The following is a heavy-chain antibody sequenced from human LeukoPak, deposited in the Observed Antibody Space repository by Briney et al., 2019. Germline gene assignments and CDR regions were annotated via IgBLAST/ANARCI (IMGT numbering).Heavy chain of an antibody. CDR1: GYTFTSYG. D-gene: IGHD5-24*01. CDR2: INPNSGGT. Sequence: ASVKVSCKASGYTFTSYGISWVRQAPGQGLEWMGWINPNSGGTNYAQKFQGRVTMTRDTSISTAYMELSRLRSDDTAVYYCARARDGYNPYYFDYWGQGTLVTVSS. CDR3: ARARDGYNPYYFDY. J-gene: IGHJ4*02. V-gene: IGHV1-2*02.